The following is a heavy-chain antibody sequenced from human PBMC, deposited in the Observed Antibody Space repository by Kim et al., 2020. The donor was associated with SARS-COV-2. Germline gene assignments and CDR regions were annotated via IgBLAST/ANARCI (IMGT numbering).Heavy chain of an antibody. CDR2: T. CDR3: ATGRGDWYFDL. V-gene: IGHV1-24*01. J-gene: IGHJ2*01. Sequence: TIYAQKFQGRVTMTEDTSTDTAYMELSSLRSEDTAVYYCATGRGDWYFDLWGRGTLVTVSS.